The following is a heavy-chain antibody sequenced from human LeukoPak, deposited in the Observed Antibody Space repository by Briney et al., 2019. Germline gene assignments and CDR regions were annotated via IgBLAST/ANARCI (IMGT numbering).Heavy chain of an antibody. CDR1: GGTFSSYA. CDR2: ISYDGSNK. CDR3: ARDCSSTSCYGYKFDY. D-gene: IGHD2-2*01. Sequence: SCKASGGTFSSYAISWVRQAPGKGLEWVAVISYDGSNKYYADSVKGRFTISRDNSKNTLYLQMNSLRAEDTAVYYCARDCSSTSCYGYKFDYWGQGTLVTVSS. J-gene: IGHJ4*02. V-gene: IGHV3-30-3*01.